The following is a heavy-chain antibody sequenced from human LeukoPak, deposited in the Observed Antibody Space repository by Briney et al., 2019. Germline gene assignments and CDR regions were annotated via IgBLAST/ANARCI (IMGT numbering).Heavy chain of an antibody. CDR3: ARSDRDLWYFDL. CDR1: GGSISTYY. V-gene: IGHV4-59*01. J-gene: IGHJ2*01. CDR2: VYYSGTT. Sequence: SETLSLTCTVSGGSISTYYWSWIRQPPGKGLEWIGYVYYSGTTNYKYKSSLKSRVTISVDTSKNQFSLRLSSVTAVDTAVYYCARSDRDLWYFDLWGRGTLVTVSS.